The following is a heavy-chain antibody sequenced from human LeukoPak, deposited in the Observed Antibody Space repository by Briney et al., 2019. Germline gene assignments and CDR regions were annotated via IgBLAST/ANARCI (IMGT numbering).Heavy chain of an antibody. J-gene: IGHJ3*02. CDR3: ARDPTTVTKGLDI. D-gene: IGHD4-17*01. Sequence: SETLSLTCTVSGGSISSHYWSWIRQPPGKGLEWIGCISYIGNTNYNPSLKSRVTISVDTSKNQFSLKLSSVTAADAAVYFCARDPTTVTKGLDIWGQGTMVTVSS. CDR2: ISYIGNT. CDR1: GGSISSHY. V-gene: IGHV4-59*11.